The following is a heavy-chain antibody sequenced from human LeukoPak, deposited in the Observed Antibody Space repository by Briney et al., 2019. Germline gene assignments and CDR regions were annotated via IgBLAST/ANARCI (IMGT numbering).Heavy chain of an antibody. D-gene: IGHD4-17*01. CDR1: GGSISSYY. CDR3: ARPATTVTEDAFDI. Sequence: SETLSLTCTVSGGSISSYYWSWIRQPPGKGLEWIGYIYYSGSTNYNPSLKSRLTISVNTSKNQFSLKLSSVTAADTAVYYCARPATTVTEDAFDIWGQGTMVTVSS. J-gene: IGHJ3*02. CDR2: IYYSGST. V-gene: IGHV4-59*08.